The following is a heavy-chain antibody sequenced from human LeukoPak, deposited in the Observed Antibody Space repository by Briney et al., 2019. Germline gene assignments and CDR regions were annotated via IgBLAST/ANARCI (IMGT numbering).Heavy chain of an antibody. CDR2: ISIISSAL. J-gene: IGHJ4*02. Sequence: PGGSLTLSCAASGFTFSSYSMNWVRQAPAKGGEWVSYISIISSALYSADSVKGGFTISRDNAKNSLYLQMNSLGAEGTAVYYCAVDYYDSSGGDWGQGTLVTVSS. V-gene: IGHV3-48*01. CDR1: GFTFSSYS. D-gene: IGHD3-22*01. CDR3: AVDYYDSSGGD.